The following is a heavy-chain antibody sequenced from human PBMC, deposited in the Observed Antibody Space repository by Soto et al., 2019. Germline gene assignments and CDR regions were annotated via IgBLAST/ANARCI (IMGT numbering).Heavy chain of an antibody. CDR3: AKENGYSSSWFEFDY. CDR1: GFTFSCYA. J-gene: IGHJ4*02. D-gene: IGHD6-13*01. V-gene: IGHV3-23*01. CDR2: ISGSGGST. Sequence: GGSLRLSCAASGFTFSCYAMSWVRPAPGKGLEWVSAISGSGGSTYYADSVKGRFTISRDNSKNTLYLQMNSLRAEDTAVYYCAKENGYSSSWFEFDYWGQGTLVTVSS.